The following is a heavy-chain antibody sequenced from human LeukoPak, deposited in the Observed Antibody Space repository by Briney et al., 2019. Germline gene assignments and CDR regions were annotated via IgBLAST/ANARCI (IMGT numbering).Heavy chain of an antibody. CDR3: ARTPTYYDFWSGYYTDYYYGMDV. J-gene: IGHJ6*02. CDR1: GGSISSGGYY. D-gene: IGHD3-3*01. V-gene: IGHV4-31*03. CDR2: IYYSGST. Sequence: SETLSLTCTVSGGSISSGGYYWSWIRQHPGKGLEWIGYIYYSGSTYYNPSLKSRVTISVDTSKNQFSLKLSSVTAADTAVYYCARTPTYYDFWSGYYTDYYYGMDVWGQGTTVTVSS.